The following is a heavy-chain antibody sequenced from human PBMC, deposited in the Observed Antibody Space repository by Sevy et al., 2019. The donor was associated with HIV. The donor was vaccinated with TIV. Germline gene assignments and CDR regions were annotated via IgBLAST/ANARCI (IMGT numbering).Heavy chain of an antibody. CDR2: ISSSGSTI. J-gene: IGHJ5*02. Sequence: GGSLRLSCAASGFTFSDYYMSWIRQAPGKGLEWVSYISSSGSTIYYADSVKGRFTSSRANAKNSLYLQMNSLRAEDTAVYYCAGVQSQGWFDPWGQGTLVTVSS. V-gene: IGHV3-11*01. CDR1: GFTFSDYY. D-gene: IGHD4-4*01. CDR3: AGVQSQGWFDP.